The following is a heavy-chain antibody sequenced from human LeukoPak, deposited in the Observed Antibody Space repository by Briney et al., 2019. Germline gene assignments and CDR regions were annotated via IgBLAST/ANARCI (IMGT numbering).Heavy chain of an antibody. J-gene: IGHJ4*02. V-gene: IGHV3-23*01. D-gene: IGHD6-19*01. CDR1: GFPFNSYA. CDR3: AKNLYSTGWMWGYFDY. CDR2: LSGSGDIT. Sequence: QSGGSLRLSCAASGFPFNSYAMSWVRQAPGKGLEWVLSLSGSGDITYYAVSVKGRFTISRDNSRNTLYLQMNSLRAEDTAVYYCAKNLYSTGWMWGYFDYWGQGTLVTVSS.